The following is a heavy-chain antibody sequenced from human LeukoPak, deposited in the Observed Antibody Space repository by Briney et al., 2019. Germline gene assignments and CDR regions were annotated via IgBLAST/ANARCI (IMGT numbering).Heavy chain of an antibody. V-gene: IGHV4-61*01. CDR1: GGSVSSGSYY. J-gene: IGHJ4*02. CDR3: ARASRVGIVGATTYYFDY. Sequence: SETLSLTCTVSGGSVSSGSYYWSWIRQPPGKGLEWIGYIYYSGSTNYNPSLKSRVTISVDTSKNQFSLKLSSVTAADTAVYYSARASRVGIVGATTYYFDYWGQGTLVTVSS. CDR2: IYYSGST. D-gene: IGHD1-26*01.